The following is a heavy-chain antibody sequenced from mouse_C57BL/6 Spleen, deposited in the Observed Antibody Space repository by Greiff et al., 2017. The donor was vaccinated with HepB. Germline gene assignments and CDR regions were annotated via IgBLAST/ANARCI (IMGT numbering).Heavy chain of an antibody. CDR2: ISYDGSN. D-gene: IGHD2-4*01. CDR1: GYSITSGYY. V-gene: IGHV3-6*01. CDR3: ARESPFYYDYDEGYAMDY. J-gene: IGHJ4*01. Sequence: EVKLMESGPGLVKPSQSLSLTCSVTGYSITSGYYWNWIRQFPGNKLEWMGYISYDGSNNYNPSLKNRISITRDTSKNQFFLKLNSVTTEDTATYYCARESPFYYDYDEGYAMDYWGQGTSVTVSS.